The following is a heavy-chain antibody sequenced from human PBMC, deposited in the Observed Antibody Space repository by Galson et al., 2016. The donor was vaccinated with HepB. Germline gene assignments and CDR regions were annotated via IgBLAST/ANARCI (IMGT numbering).Heavy chain of an antibody. CDR1: GFTFSNYD. V-gene: IGHV3-33*01. J-gene: IGHJ4*02. CDR2: IWHDGSDP. CDR3: VREGEVSATGGFDY. Sequence: SLRLSCAASGFTFSNYDMHWVRQAPGQGLEWVAAIWHDGSDPYYAESVRGRFTISRDNSQNTLSLQMNSLSVDDDAVYYCVREGEVSATGGFDYWGQGTLVIVSS. D-gene: IGHD5/OR15-5a*01.